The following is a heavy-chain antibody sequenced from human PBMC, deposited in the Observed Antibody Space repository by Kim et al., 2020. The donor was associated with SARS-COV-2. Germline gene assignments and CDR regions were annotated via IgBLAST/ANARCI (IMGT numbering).Heavy chain of an antibody. CDR2: IWYDGSGK. CDR3: AREDYGGNPDYFYGMDV. D-gene: IGHD4-17*01. J-gene: IGHJ6*02. Sequence: GGSLRLSCAASGFVFSSYGMHWVRQAPGKGLEWVAVIWYDGSGKYYSDSVKGRFTISRDNSKNTVFLQMNSLRAEDTAGYYCAREDYGGNPDYFYGMDVWGQGTTVTVSS. V-gene: IGHV3-33*01. CDR1: GFVFSSYG.